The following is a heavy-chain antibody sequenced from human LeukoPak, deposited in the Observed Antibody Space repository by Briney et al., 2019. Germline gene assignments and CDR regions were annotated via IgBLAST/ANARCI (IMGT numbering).Heavy chain of an antibody. Sequence: SQTLSLTCTVSGGSISSGSYYWSWIRQPAGKGPEWIGRIYISGGTNYNPSLKSRVTISADTSKNQFSLKLSSVTAADTAVYYCARGYWFYFDYWGQGTLVTVSS. J-gene: IGHJ4*02. CDR2: IYISGGT. D-gene: IGHD2-8*02. CDR1: GGSISSGSYY. CDR3: ARGYWFYFDY. V-gene: IGHV4-61*02.